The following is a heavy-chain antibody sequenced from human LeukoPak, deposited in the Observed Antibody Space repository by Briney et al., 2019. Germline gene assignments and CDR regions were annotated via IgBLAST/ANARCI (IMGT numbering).Heavy chain of an antibody. CDR3: AREGHDILTGKNWFDP. CDR2: ISSSSSYI. CDR1: GFPFSSYS. V-gene: IGHV3-21*01. Sequence: GGSLRLSCAASGFPFSSYSMNWVRQAPGKGLEWVSFISSSSSYIYYADSVKGRFTISRDNAKNSLYLQMNSLRAEDTAVYYCAREGHDILTGKNWFDPWGQGTLVTVSS. J-gene: IGHJ5*02. D-gene: IGHD3-9*01.